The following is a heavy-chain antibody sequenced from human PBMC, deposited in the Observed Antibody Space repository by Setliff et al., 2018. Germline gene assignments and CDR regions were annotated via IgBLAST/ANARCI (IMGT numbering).Heavy chain of an antibody. V-gene: IGHV3-48*01. J-gene: IGHJ4*02. Sequence: PGGSLRLSCAASGFTFSSYEMNWVRPAPGKGLEWVSYISRSSSSIYYADSVKGRFTISRDNAKNSLYLQMNSLRAEDTAVYYCAKGSCSGFYRSFDYWGQGTLVTVSS. CDR2: ISRSSSSI. CDR1: GFTFSSYE. CDR3: AKGSCSGFYRSFDY. D-gene: IGHD3-22*01.